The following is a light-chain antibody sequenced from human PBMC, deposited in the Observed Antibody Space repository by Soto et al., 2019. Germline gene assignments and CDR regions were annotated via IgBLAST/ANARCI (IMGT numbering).Light chain of an antibody. J-gene: IGKJ4*01. V-gene: IGKV1-5*03. CDR1: QSISSW. CDR2: KAS. CDR3: QQYDNYPLT. Sequence: DIHMTQSPSTRSASVGDRVTITFRASQSISSWLAWYQQKPGKAPKLLIYKASSLESGVPSRFSGSGSGTEFTLTISNLQPDDFATYYCQQYDNYPLTFGGGTKVDIK.